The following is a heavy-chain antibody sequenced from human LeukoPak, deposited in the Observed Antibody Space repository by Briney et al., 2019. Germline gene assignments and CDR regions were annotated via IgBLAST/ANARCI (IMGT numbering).Heavy chain of an antibody. Sequence: GGSLRLSCAASGFTVSSTYMSWVRQAPGKGLEWVSVTYSAGSTYYADSVKGRFTISRDNSKNTLYLQMNSLRAEDTAVYYCARAATYSWGQGTLVTVYS. CDR2: TYSAGST. CDR3: ARAATYS. J-gene: IGHJ5*02. V-gene: IGHV3-66*01. CDR1: GFTVSSTY. D-gene: IGHD6-25*01.